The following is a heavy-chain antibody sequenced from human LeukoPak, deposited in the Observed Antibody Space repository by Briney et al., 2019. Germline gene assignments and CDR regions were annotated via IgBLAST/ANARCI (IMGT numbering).Heavy chain of an antibody. CDR2: INPNSAGT. D-gene: IGHD4-11*01. J-gene: IGHJ5*02. Sequence: ASVKVSCKASGYTFSDYYMHWVRQAPGQGPEWMGWINPNSAGTKYAQKFQGRVTMTRDTSISTAYMEVSSLTSDDTAVYYCARHSKNANNWFDPWGQGTLVTVSS. CDR3: ARHSKNANNWFDP. CDR1: GYTFSDYY. V-gene: IGHV1-2*02.